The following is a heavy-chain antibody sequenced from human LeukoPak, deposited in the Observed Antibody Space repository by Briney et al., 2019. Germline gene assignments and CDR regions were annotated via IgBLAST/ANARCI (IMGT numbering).Heavy chain of an antibody. V-gene: IGHV1-2*06. CDR3: ARGRVVVAATNNWFDP. CDR1: GYTFTGYY. J-gene: IGHJ5*02. Sequence: ASVKVSCKSSGYTFTGYYRHWVRQGPGQGLEWMGRINPNSGGTNYAQKFQGRVTMTRDTSISTAYMELSRLRSDDTAVYYCARGRVVVAATNNWFDPWGQGTLVTVSS. CDR2: INPNSGGT. D-gene: IGHD2-15*01.